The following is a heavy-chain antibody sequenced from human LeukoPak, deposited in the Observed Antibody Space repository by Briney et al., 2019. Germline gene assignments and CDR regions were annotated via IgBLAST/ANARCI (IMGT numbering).Heavy chain of an antibody. Sequence: GGSLRLSCAASGFSFSTNPMSWVRQAPGKGLEWVSAISPDKTYYADSVRGRLTISRDNYKNTVDLQFNSPRAEDTAKYYCVKEHVDRAFTRSFEIWGQGTVVTVSS. CDR2: ISPDKT. V-gene: IGHV3-23*01. CDR1: GFSFSTNP. D-gene: IGHD3-10*01. J-gene: IGHJ3*02. CDR3: VKEHVDRAFTRSFEI.